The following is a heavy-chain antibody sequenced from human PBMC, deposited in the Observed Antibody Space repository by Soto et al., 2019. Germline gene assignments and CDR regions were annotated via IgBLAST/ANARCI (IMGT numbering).Heavy chain of an antibody. CDR3: ASSMPYYDILTGYYPNNWFDP. D-gene: IGHD3-9*01. CDR1: GYSISSSNW. Sequence: SETLSLTCAVSGYSISSSNWWGWIRQPPGKGLEWIGSIYYSGSTYYNPSLKSRVTISVDTSKNQFSLKLSSVTAADTAVYYCASSMPYYDILTGYYPNNWFDPWGQGTLVTVSS. CDR2: IYYSGST. J-gene: IGHJ5*02. V-gene: IGHV4-38-2*01.